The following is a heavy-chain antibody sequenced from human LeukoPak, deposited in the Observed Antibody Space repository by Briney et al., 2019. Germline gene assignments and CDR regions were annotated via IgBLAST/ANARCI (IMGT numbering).Heavy chain of an antibody. CDR3: ARSWSYYGSGSYYKIGLNY. D-gene: IGHD3-10*01. CDR2: INPSGGST. CDR1: GYTFTSYY. Sequence: ASVTVSCKASGYTFTSYYMHWVRQAPGQGLEWMGLINPSGGSTSYAQKFQGRVTMTRDTSTSTVYMELSSLRSEDTAVYYCARSWSYYGSGSYYKIGLNYWGQGTLVTVSS. V-gene: IGHV1-46*01. J-gene: IGHJ4*02.